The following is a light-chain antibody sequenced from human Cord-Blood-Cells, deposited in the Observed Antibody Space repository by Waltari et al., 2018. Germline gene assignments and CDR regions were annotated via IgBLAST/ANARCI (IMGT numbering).Light chain of an antibody. V-gene: IGKV1-33*01. CDR1: QDISNS. CDR3: QQYDSPTT. CDR2: DAS. Sequence: QMTHSPSSLSACVGDRVTITGPASQDISNSLNWYQQKPGKAPKLLIYDASNLETGVPERFSGSGSGTDFTFTISSLQPEDMATYYCQQYDSPTTFGQGTRLEIK. J-gene: IGKJ5*01.